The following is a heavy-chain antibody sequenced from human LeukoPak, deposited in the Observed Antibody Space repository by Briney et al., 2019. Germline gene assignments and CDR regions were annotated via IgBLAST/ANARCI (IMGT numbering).Heavy chain of an antibody. J-gene: IGHJ3*02. V-gene: IGHV4-59*11. CDR3: ARDPTTVTKGFDI. Sequence: KPSETLSLTCTVSDASFNTHYWTWIRQPPGKRLEWIGYISYGGSTNYNPSLKSRVTISVDTSKNQFFLRLTSLTAADTAVYYCARDPTTVTKGFDIWGQGTMVTVSS. CDR1: DASFNTHY. CDR2: ISYGGST. D-gene: IGHD4-17*01.